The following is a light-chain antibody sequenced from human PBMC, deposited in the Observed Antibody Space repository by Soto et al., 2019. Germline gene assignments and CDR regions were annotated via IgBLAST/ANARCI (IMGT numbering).Light chain of an antibody. J-gene: IGKJ4*01. V-gene: IGKV3D-15*01. Sequence: IVMTQSPATLSASPGERVTLSCRASANVGTNVAWYQQKPGQAPRLLIYASSTGATGIPDTFSGSGSMTDFTLTISSLHPEESAVYYCQQYNNWGLSFGGGTKVEV. CDR3: QQYNNWGLS. CDR2: ASS. CDR1: ANVGTN.